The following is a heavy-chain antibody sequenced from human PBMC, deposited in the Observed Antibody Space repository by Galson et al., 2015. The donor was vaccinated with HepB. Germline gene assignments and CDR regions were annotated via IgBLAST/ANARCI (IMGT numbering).Heavy chain of an antibody. CDR2: IKSKLNGGTT. V-gene: IGHV3-15*01. Sequence: SLRLSCAASGFTFTFAWMTWVRQAPGKGLEWVGHIKSKLNGGTTDYAAPVKGRFTISRDDSKNTLYLQMNSLKTEDTAMYYCTKDIPFTSGGALPYWGQGTLVTVSA. J-gene: IGHJ4*02. CDR1: GFTFTFAW. D-gene: IGHD3-16*01. CDR3: TKDIPFTSGGALPY.